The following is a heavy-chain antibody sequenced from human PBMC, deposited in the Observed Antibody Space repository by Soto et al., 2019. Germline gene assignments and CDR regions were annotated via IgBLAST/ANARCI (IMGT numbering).Heavy chain of an antibody. CDR3: AKDVPGSGFLTDY. J-gene: IGHJ4*02. CDR1: GFTFSYYY. CDR2: ISSNGGGT. Sequence: VQLLESGGGLVQPGGSLRLSCAASGFTFSYYYMSWVRQAPGKGLEWVSTISSNGGGTTYGDSVKGRFTISRDNSKSTLYLQLNSLRAEDTAVYFCAKDVPGSGFLTDYWGQGTLVTVSS. V-gene: IGHV3-23*01. D-gene: IGHD5-12*01.